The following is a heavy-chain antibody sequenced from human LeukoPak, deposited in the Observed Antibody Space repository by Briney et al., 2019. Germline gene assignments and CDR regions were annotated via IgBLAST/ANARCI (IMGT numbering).Heavy chain of an antibody. J-gene: IGHJ4*02. CDR3: ARDSGMKQQLDYFDY. CDR1: GYTFTSYY. D-gene: IGHD6-13*01. V-gene: IGHV1-46*01. CDR2: INPSGGST. Sequence: GASVKVSCKASGYTFTSYYMHWVRQAPGQGLEWMGIINPSGGSTSYTQKFQGRVAMTRDTSTNTVYMELSSLRSEDTAAYYCARDSGMKQQLDYFDYWGQGTLVTVSS.